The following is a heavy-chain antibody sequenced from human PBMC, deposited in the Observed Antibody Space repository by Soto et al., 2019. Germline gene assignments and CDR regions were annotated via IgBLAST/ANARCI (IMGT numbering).Heavy chain of an antibody. Sequence: ASVKVSCKASGGTFSSYAISWVRQAPGQGLEWMGGIIPIFGTANYAQKFQGRVTITADESTSTAYMELSSLRSEDTAVYYCAESSFEAAAKTNYYYYGMDVWGQGTTVTVSS. CDR1: GGTFSSYA. V-gene: IGHV1-69*13. CDR3: AESSFEAAAKTNYYYYGMDV. D-gene: IGHD6-13*01. J-gene: IGHJ6*02. CDR2: IIPIFGTA.